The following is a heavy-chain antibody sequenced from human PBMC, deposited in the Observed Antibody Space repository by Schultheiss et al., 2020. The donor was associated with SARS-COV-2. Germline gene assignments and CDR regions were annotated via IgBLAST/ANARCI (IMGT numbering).Heavy chain of an antibody. V-gene: IGHV4-34*01. CDR3: ARGIVVPAAQIDY. Sequence: SETLSLTCAVYGGSFSGYYWSWIRQHPGKGLEWIGYIYYSGSTNYNPSLKSRVTISVDTSKNQFSLKLSSVTAADTAVYYCARGIVVPAAQIDYWGQGTLVTVSS. J-gene: IGHJ4*02. CDR2: IYYSGST. CDR1: GGSFSGYY. D-gene: IGHD2-2*01.